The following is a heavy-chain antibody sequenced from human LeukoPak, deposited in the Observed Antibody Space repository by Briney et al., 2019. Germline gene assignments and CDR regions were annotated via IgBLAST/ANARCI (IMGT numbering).Heavy chain of an antibody. CDR2: IYYSGST. Sequence: PSETLSLTCTVSGGSISSGGYYWSWIRQHPGKGLEWIGYIYYSGSTYYNPSLKSRVTISVDTSKNQFSLKLSSVTAADTAVYYCARRPRSYSSSWIDDWGQGTLVTVSS. V-gene: IGHV4-31*03. CDR3: ARRPRSYSSSWIDD. D-gene: IGHD6-13*01. J-gene: IGHJ4*02. CDR1: GGSISSGGYY.